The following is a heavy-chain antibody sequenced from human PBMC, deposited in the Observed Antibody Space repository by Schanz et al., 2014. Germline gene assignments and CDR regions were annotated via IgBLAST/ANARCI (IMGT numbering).Heavy chain of an antibody. CDR1: GYTFTNHY. Sequence: QVQVIQSGPEVKKPGASVKVSCKASGYTFTNHYLHWVRQAPGQGLEWMGRISPSSGGTNYAQNFQGRVTMTRDTSISTAYMELSRLRSDDTAVYYCARGLVRYFAYWGQGTLVTVSS. CDR2: ISPSSGGT. D-gene: IGHD2-8*02. V-gene: IGHV1-2*06. CDR3: ARGLVRYFAY. J-gene: IGHJ4*02.